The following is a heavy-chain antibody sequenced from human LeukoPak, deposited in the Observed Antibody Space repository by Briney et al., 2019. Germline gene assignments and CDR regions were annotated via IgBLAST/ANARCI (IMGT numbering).Heavy chain of an antibody. Sequence: GGSLRLSCAASGFTFSSYSMNWVRQAPGKGLEWVSYISSSSSTIYYADSVKGRFTISRDNSKNTLYLQMNSLRAEDTAVYYCAKDDKAVAGHAFDIWGQGTMVTVSS. CDR2: ISSSSSTI. CDR3: AKDDKAVAGHAFDI. V-gene: IGHV3-48*01. CDR1: GFTFSSYS. J-gene: IGHJ3*02. D-gene: IGHD6-19*01.